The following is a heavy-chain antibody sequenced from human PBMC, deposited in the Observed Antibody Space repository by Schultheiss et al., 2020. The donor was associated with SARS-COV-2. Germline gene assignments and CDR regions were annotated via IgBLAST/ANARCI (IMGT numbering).Heavy chain of an antibody. CDR1: GGSISSSNW. J-gene: IGHJ4*02. Sequence: SETLSLTCAVSGGSISSSNWWNWVRQPPGKGLEWIGEINHSGSTNYNPSLKSRVTISVDTSTNQFSLKLSSVTAADTAVYYCARVRYDFWSGYFPTYFDYWGQGALVTVSS. V-gene: IGHV4-4*02. CDR2: INHSGST. CDR3: ARVRYDFWSGYFPTYFDY. D-gene: IGHD3-3*01.